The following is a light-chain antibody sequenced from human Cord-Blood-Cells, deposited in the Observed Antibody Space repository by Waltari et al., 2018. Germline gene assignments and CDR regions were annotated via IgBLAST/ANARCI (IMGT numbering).Light chain of an antibody. V-gene: IGLV2-23*01. Sequence: QSALTQPAPVSGSPGQSITISCTGTSSDGGSYNLVSWYQQPPGKAPSIILSAGSKRPSRVSNRFSDSKSGNTASLTLSGLQAEDEADYYCCTYAGSSTCWVFSGGTKLTVL. J-gene: IGLJ3*02. CDR2: AGS. CDR1: SSDGGSYNL. CDR3: CTYAGSSTCWV.